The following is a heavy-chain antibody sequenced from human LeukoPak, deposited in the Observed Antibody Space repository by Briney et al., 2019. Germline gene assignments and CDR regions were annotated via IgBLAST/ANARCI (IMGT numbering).Heavy chain of an antibody. Sequence: SETLSLTCTVSGGSISSYYWSWIRQPPGKGLEWIGYIYYSGSTNYNPSLKSRVTISVDTSKNQFSLKLSSVTAADTAVYYCARLAKDTEGKYFDWTPAPNWFDPWGQGTLVTVSS. V-gene: IGHV4-59*01. J-gene: IGHJ5*02. CDR1: GGSISSYY. CDR2: IYYSGST. D-gene: IGHD3-9*01. CDR3: ARLAKDTEGKYFDWTPAPNWFDP.